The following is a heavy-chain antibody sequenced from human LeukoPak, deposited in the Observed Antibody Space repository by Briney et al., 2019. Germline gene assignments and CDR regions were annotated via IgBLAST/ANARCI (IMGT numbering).Heavy chain of an antibody. CDR1: GGSFSGYY. Sequence: SETLSLTCAVYGGSFSGYYWSWIRQPPGKGLEWIGEINHSGSTNYNPSLKRRVTISVYTPKNQFSLKLSSVTAADTAVYYCARAGRLPIAAAGNPYYYYYMDVWGKGTTVTVSS. CDR3: ARAGRLPIAAAGNPYYYYYMDV. V-gene: IGHV4-34*01. CDR2: INHSGST. J-gene: IGHJ6*03. D-gene: IGHD6-13*01.